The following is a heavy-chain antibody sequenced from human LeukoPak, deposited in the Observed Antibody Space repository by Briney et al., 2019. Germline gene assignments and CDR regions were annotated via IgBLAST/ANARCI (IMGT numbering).Heavy chain of an antibody. D-gene: IGHD6-13*01. V-gene: IGHV1-2*02. CDR2: INPNSGGT. CDR3: ARDFLRQQLEPFFFWFDP. Sequence: GASVKVSCKASGYTFTGYYMHWVRQAPGQGLEWMGWINPNSGGTNYAQKFQGRVTMTRDTSISTAYMELSRLRSDDTAVYYCARDFLRQQLEPFFFWFDPWGQGTLVTVSS. J-gene: IGHJ5*02. CDR1: GYTFTGYY.